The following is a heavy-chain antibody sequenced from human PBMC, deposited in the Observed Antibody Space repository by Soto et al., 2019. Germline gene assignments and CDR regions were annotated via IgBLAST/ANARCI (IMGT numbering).Heavy chain of an antibody. Sequence: TGGSLRLSCAASGFTFSSYGMHWVRQAPGKGLEWVAVISYDGSNKYYADSVKGRFTISRDNSKNTLYLQMDSLRAEDTAVYYCAKGAARNYYGMDVWGQGTTVTVSS. CDR3: AKGAARNYYGMDV. CDR2: ISYDGSNK. CDR1: GFTFSSYG. D-gene: IGHD2-15*01. J-gene: IGHJ6*02. V-gene: IGHV3-30*18.